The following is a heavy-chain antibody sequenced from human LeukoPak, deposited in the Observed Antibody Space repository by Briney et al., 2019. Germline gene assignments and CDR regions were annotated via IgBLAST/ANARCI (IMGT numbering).Heavy chain of an antibody. CDR2: ISGSSGST. V-gene: IGHV3-23*01. J-gene: IGHJ4*02. Sequence: PGGSLRLSCAASGLTFSSYAMSWVRQAPGKGLEWVSGISGSSGSTYYADSVKGRFTISRDNSKNTLYLQMNSLRAEDTAVYYCAKDPKTTVTTGGLFDYWGQGTLATVSS. CDR3: AKDPKTTVTTGGLFDY. CDR1: GLTFSSYA. D-gene: IGHD4-17*01.